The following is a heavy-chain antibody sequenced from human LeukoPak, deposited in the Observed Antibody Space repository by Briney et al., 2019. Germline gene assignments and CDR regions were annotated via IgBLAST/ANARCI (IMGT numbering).Heavy chain of an antibody. J-gene: IGHJ4*02. V-gene: IGHV3-9*01. CDR1: GFTFDDYA. CDR3: AKTLYDSSGYYLDY. CDR2: ISWNSGSI. Sequence: SLRLSCAASGFTFDDYAMHWVRQAPGKGLEWVSGISWNSGSIGYADSVKGRFTISRDNAKSSLYLQMNSLRAEDTALYYCAKTLYDSSGYYLDYWGQGTLVTVSS. D-gene: IGHD3-22*01.